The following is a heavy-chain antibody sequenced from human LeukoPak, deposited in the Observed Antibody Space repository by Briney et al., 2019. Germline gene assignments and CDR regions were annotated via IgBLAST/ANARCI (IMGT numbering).Heavy chain of an antibody. V-gene: IGHV3-66*04. CDR1: GFTVSSNY. J-gene: IGHJ4*02. D-gene: IGHD6-13*01. CDR3: ARLQQGSWFSV. Sequence: GGSLRLSCAASGFTVSSNYMSWVRQAPGKGLEWVSVIYSGGSTYYADSVKGRFTISRDNSKNTLYLQMNSLRAEDTAVYYCARLQQGSWFSVWGQGTLVTVSS. CDR2: IYSGGST.